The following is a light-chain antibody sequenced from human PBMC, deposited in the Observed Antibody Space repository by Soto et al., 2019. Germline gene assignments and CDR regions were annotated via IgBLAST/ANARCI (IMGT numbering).Light chain of an antibody. Sequence: EIGMTQSPATLSVSPGERATLSCRASQSMGSNLAWYQQKPGQAPRLLMYGASTRATGIPARFSGSGSGTEFTLTITSLQSEDSAVYYCQQYHNWPRTFGQGTKVDIK. CDR3: QQYHNWPRT. CDR1: QSMGSN. CDR2: GAS. J-gene: IGKJ1*01. V-gene: IGKV3-15*01.